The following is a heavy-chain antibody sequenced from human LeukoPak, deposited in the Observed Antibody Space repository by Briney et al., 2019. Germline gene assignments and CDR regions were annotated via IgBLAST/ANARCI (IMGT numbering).Heavy chain of an antibody. CDR3: AKDGGGDGSGSYYFQF. V-gene: IGHV3-33*03. J-gene: IGHJ4*02. D-gene: IGHD3-10*01. CDR2: IWNDGNSK. CDR1: GFTFSSYT. Sequence: PGGSLRLSCAASGFTFSSYTMHWVRQAPGKGLEWGASIWNDGNSKYYTDSVRGRFTISRDISKNSLYLQMNSLRAEDTAMYYCAKDGGGDGSGSYYFQFWGQGTLVTASS.